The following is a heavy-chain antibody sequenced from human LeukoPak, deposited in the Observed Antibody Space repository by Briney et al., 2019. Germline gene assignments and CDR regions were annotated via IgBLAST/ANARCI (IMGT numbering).Heavy chain of an antibody. CDR2: IRYDGSNK. CDR3: ANDYYDSSGYYQGYFRH. J-gene: IGHJ1*01. Sequence: GGSLRLSWAASGFTFSSYGMHWVRQAPGKGLEWVAFIRYDGSNKYYADSVKGRFTISRDTSKNTLYLQMSSLRAEDTAVYYCANDYYDSSGYYQGYFRHWGQGTLVTVSS. CDR1: GFTFSSYG. D-gene: IGHD3-22*01. V-gene: IGHV3-30*02.